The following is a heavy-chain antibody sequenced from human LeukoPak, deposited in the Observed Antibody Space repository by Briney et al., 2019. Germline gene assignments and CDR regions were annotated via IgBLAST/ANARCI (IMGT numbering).Heavy chain of an antibody. CDR1: GGSIRSSNW. J-gene: IGHJ5*01. CDR3: ARDSGYWFDP. CDR2: IYESGNT. Sequence: SETLSLTCAVSGGSIRSSNWWSWVRRSPGKGLEWIGEIYESGNTNYNPSLKSRVTISVDKSKNQFSLKLSSVTAADTAVYYCARDSGYWFDPWGQATLVTVSS. D-gene: IGHD3-10*01. V-gene: IGHV4-4*02.